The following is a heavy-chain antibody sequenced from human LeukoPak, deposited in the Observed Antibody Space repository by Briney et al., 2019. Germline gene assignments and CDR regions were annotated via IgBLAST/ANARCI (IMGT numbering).Heavy chain of an antibody. CDR3: AKSGLNRFDY. CDR1: GFTFSNYA. Sequence: PGGSLRLSCAASGFTFSNYAMSWVRQAPGKGLEWVSNISGSGRGGATYYADSVKGRFTISRDNSKNTPYLQMNSLRAEDTAVYYCAKSGLNRFDYWGQGTLVTVSS. CDR2: ISGSGRGGAT. J-gene: IGHJ4*02. V-gene: IGHV3-23*01. D-gene: IGHD2-15*01.